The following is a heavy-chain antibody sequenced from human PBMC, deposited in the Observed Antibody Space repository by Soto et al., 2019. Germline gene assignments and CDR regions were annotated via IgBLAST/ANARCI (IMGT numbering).Heavy chain of an antibody. CDR2: VYYSGNT. CDR3: FRKGAAASYAHYYMDV. D-gene: IGHD6-13*01. Sequence: SETLSLTCTVSGGSISPYYWSWIRQPPGKGLEWIGYVYYSGNTNYNPSLESRVTISVDTSRNQFSLNLTSATAADTAVYYCFRKGAAASYAHYYMDVWGRGTTVTVSS. V-gene: IGHV4-59*01. J-gene: IGHJ6*03. CDR1: GGSISPYY.